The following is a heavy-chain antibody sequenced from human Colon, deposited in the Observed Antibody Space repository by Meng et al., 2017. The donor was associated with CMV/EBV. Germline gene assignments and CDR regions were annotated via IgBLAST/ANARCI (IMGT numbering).Heavy chain of an antibody. Sequence: ASVTVSCKASGYTFTGYYMHWVRQAPGQGLEWMGWINPNSGGTNYAQKSQGRVTMTRDTSISTAYMELSRLRSDDTAVYYCAVTIAVANFDYWGQGTLVTVSS. CDR2: INPNSGGT. D-gene: IGHD6-19*01. J-gene: IGHJ4*02. V-gene: IGHV1-2*02. CDR3: AVTIAVANFDY. CDR1: GYTFTGYY.